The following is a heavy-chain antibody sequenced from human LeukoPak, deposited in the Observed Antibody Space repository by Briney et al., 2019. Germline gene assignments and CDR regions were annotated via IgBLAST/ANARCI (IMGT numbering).Heavy chain of an antibody. CDR3: VKDRGSSGWSPFAY. CDR2: ISTAGRST. D-gene: IGHD6-19*01. J-gene: IGHJ4*02. CDR1: GFIFGVST. V-gene: IGHV3-64D*06. Sequence: SGGSLTLSCAASGFIFGVSTMHWVRQAPGRGLEFVCYISTAGRSTYYADSAKGRFAISRDDFNSTVYLHMSSQRPEGTAMYYCVKDRGSSGWSPFAYWGQGTLVTVSS.